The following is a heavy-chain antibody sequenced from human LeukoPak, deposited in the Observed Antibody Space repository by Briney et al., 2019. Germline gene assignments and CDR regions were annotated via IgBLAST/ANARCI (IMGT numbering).Heavy chain of an antibody. CDR3: ARGVSSSWYHIDY. D-gene: IGHD6-13*01. CDR1: GGTFSSYA. CDR2: MNPNSGNT. Sequence: ASVKVSCKASGGTFSSYAINWVRQATGQGLEWMGWMNPNSGNTGYAQKFQGRVTMTRNTSISTAYMELSSLRSEDTAVYYCARGVSSSWYHIDYWGQGTLVTVSS. J-gene: IGHJ4*02. V-gene: IGHV1-8*02.